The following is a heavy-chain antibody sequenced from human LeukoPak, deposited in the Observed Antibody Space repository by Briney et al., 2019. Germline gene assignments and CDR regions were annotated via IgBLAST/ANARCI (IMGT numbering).Heavy chain of an antibody. V-gene: IGHV3-48*04. CDR2: ISTTGSPI. Sequence: GGSLRLSCAASGFTFSDYSMNWVRQAPGKGLEWVSYISTTGSPIYCADSVKGRFTISRDNAENSLYLQMNSLRAEDTAVYYCARTSSFWGQGTLVTVSS. CDR3: ARTSSF. CDR1: GFTFSDYS. J-gene: IGHJ4*02. D-gene: IGHD1-26*01.